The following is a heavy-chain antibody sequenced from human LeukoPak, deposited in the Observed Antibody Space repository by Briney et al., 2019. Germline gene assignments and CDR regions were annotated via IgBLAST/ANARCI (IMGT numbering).Heavy chain of an antibody. CDR1: GFTFSSYG. CDR3: VKGGRYSSSWYEASYYFDY. J-gene: IGHJ4*02. D-gene: IGHD6-13*01. Sequence: GGSLRLSCAASGFTFSSYGMHWVRQAPGKGLEWVAVISYDGSNKYYADSVKGRFTISRDNSKNTLYLQMNSLRAEDTAVYYCVKGGRYSSSWYEASYYFDYWGQGTLVTVSS. V-gene: IGHV3-30*18. CDR2: ISYDGSNK.